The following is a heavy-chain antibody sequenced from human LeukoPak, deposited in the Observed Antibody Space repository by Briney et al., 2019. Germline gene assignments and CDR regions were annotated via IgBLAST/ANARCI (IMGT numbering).Heavy chain of an antibody. J-gene: IGHJ2*01. Sequence: SETLPPTCTVSGGSISSSSYYWGWIRQPPGKGLEWIGSIYYSGSTYYNPSLKSRVTISVDTSKNQFSLKLSSVTAADTAVYYCARRGGYYDILTDYYFYWYFDLWGRGTLVTVSS. V-gene: IGHV4-39*01. D-gene: IGHD3-9*01. CDR2: IYYSGST. CDR1: GGSISSSSYY. CDR3: ARRGGYYDILTDYYFYWYFDL.